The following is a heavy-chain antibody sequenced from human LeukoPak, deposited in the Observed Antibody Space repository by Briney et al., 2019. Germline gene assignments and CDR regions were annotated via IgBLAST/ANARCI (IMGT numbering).Heavy chain of an antibody. D-gene: IGHD2-2*01. CDR3: ARSMDCSSTSCYVFWFDP. CDR1: GGSISSYY. V-gene: IGHV4-59*01. CDR2: IYYSGST. Sequence: PSETLSLTCTVSGGSISSYYWSWIRQPPGKGLEWIGYIYYSGSTNYNPSLKSRVTISVDTSKNQFSLKLSSVTAADTAVYYCARSMDCSSTSCYVFWFDPWGQGTLVTVSS. J-gene: IGHJ5*02.